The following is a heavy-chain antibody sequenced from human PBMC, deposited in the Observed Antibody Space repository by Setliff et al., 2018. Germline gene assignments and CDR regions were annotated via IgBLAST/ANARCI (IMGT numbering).Heavy chain of an antibody. J-gene: IGHJ4*02. V-gene: IGHV4-61*09. CDR2: FHTGGAT. CDR1: GGSISSGGFY. Sequence: PSETLSLTCSVSGGSISSGGFYWSWIRQSAGRGLEWIGHFHTGGATDYNLSLKSRVTISVDTSKNQFSLKLSSVTAADTAVYYCARGRAGHSGHWGQGTLVTVSS. CDR3: ARGRAGHSGH. D-gene: IGHD6-19*01.